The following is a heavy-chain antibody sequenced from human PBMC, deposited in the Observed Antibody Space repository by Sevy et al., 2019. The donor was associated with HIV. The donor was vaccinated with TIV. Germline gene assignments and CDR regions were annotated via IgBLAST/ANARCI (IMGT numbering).Heavy chain of an antibody. CDR1: GFTFSSYA. CDR2: ISGSGGSGDKT. CDR3: ASKYDSSGYFDY. V-gene: IGHV3-23*01. D-gene: IGHD3-22*01. J-gene: IGHJ4*02. Sequence: GGSLRLSCAASGFTFSSYAMNWVRQAPGKGLEWVSGISGSGGSGDKTNYADSVKGRFTISRDDSKNSLYLQLNSLRAAHTAIFNCASKYDSSGYFDYWGQGTVVTVSS.